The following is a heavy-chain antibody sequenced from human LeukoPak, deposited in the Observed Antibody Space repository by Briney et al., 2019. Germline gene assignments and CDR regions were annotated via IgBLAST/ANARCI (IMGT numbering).Heavy chain of an antibody. CDR2: IIPIFGTA. V-gene: IGHV1-69*05. Sequence: SVKVSCKASGGTFSSYAISWVRQAPGQGLEWMGRIIPIFGTANYAQKFQGRVTITTDESTSTAYMELSSLRSDDTAVYYCAVGDAAMVNAFDYWGQGTLVTVSS. J-gene: IGHJ4*02. CDR1: GGTFSSYA. CDR3: AVGDAAMVNAFDY. D-gene: IGHD5-18*01.